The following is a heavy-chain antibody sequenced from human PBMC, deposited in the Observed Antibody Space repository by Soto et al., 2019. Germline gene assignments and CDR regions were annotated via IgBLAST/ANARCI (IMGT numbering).Heavy chain of an antibody. V-gene: IGHV4-34*01. CDR1: GGSFSGYY. CDR2: INHSGST. J-gene: IGHJ6*02. D-gene: IGHD3-3*01. CDR3: ARGSDFWSGYYGYYYYGMDV. Sequence: PSETLSLTCAVYGGSFSGYYWSWIRQPPGKGLEWIGGINHSGSTNYNPSLKSRVTISVDTSKNQFSLKLSSVTAADTAVYYCARGSDFWSGYYGYYYYGMDVWGQGTTVTVSS.